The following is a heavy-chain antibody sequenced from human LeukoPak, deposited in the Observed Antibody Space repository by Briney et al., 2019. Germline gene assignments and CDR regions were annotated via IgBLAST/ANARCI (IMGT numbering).Heavy chain of an antibody. CDR3: ARDRWSIAVAGIGIYYYYGMDV. CDR1: GFTFSSYW. Sequence: TGGSLRLSCAASGFTFSSYWMSWVRQAPGKGLEWVANIKQDGSEKFYVDSVKGRFTISRDNAKNSLYLQMNSLRAEDTAVYYCARDRWSIAVAGIGIYYYYGMDVWGQGTTVTVSS. J-gene: IGHJ6*02. D-gene: IGHD6-19*01. CDR2: IKQDGSEK. V-gene: IGHV3-7*01.